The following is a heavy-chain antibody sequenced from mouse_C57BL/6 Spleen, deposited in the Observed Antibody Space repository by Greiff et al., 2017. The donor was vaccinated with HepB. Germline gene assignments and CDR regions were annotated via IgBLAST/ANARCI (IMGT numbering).Heavy chain of an antibody. CDR3: ARRIYYDYDDGAMDY. V-gene: IGHV1-82*01. J-gene: IGHJ4*01. Sequence: QVQLKQSGPELVKPGASVKISCKASGYAFSSSWMNWVKQRPGKGLEWIGRIYPGDGDTNYTGKFKGKATLTADKSSSTAYMQLSSLTSEDSAVYVCARRIYYDYDDGAMDYWGQGTSVTVSS. D-gene: IGHD2-4*01. CDR2: IYPGDGDT. CDR1: GYAFSSSW.